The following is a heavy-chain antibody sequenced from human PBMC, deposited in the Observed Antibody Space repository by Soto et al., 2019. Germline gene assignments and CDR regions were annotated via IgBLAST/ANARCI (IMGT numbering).Heavy chain of an antibody. Sequence: GGSLRLSCAASGFTFSSYSMNWVRQAPGKGLEWVSSISSSSSYIYYADSVKGRFTISRDNAKNSLYLQMNSLRAEDTAVYYCARDRATGTKALDYWGQGTLVTVSS. D-gene: IGHD1-7*01. CDR3: ARDRATGTKALDY. CDR1: GFTFSSYS. V-gene: IGHV3-21*01. CDR2: ISSSSSYI. J-gene: IGHJ4*02.